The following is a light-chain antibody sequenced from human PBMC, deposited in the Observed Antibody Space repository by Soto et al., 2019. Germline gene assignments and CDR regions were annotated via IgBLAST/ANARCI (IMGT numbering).Light chain of an antibody. CDR3: QQSYTTPRT. V-gene: IGKV1-39*01. CDR1: QSITSY. Sequence: DIQLTQSPSSLSASVGSIVTITCRASQSITSYLNWYQQKPGKAPKLLIYAASTLQSGVPSRFSGSGSGTDFTLTISSLQPEDFTVYFCQQSYTTPRTFGQGTKVEMK. CDR2: AAS. J-gene: IGKJ1*01.